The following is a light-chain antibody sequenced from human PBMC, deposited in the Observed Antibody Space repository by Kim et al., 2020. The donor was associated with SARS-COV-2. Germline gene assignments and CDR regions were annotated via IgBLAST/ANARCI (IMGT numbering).Light chain of an antibody. CDR2: GAS. Sequence: SPGEGATHSCRASQSVSRDCLAWYQQKPGQTPRLFIYGASNRATGISDRFSGSGSGTDFTLTISRLEPEDSAVYYCQQYGSSPLTFGGGTKMDIK. CDR3: QQYGSSPLT. J-gene: IGKJ4*01. CDR1: QSVSRDC. V-gene: IGKV3-20*01.